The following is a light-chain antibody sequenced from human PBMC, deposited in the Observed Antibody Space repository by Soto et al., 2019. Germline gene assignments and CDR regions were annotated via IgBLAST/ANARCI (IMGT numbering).Light chain of an antibody. CDR2: EGS. CDR1: SSDVGSYNL. Sequence: QSALTQPASVSGSPGQSITISCTGTSSDVGSYNLVSRNQQHPGKAPKLMIYEGSKRPSGVSNRFSGSKSGNTASLTISGLQAEDEADYYCCSYAGSSTLEVFGTGTKVTVL. J-gene: IGLJ1*01. V-gene: IGLV2-23*01. CDR3: CSYAGSSTLEV.